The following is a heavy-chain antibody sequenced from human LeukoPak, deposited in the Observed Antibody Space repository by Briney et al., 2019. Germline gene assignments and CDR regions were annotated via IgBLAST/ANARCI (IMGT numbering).Heavy chain of an antibody. CDR2: ISESGAST. D-gene: IGHD3-3*01. CDR3: AKSAFLRFLEWFDP. J-gene: IGHJ5*02. V-gene: IGHV3-23*01. CDR1: AFTFNTFDNFA. Sequence: GGSLRLSCSVSAFTFNTFDNFAMNWVRQAPGKGLEWVAAISESGASTYYADSVKGRFTISRDNSKNTLYLQMNSLRAEDTAVYYCAKSAFLRFLEWFDPWGQGTLVTVSS.